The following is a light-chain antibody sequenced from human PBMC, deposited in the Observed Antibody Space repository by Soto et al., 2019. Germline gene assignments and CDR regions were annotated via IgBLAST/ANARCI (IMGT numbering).Light chain of an antibody. J-gene: IGKJ4*01. V-gene: IGKV3-20*01. CDR1: QSITSKF. CDR3: LQYGGSTTLA. Sequence: EIVLTQSPGTLSLSPGERATLSCRASQSITSKFVAWYQQRPGQPPRLLIYAASTRATGIPDRFNGSGSETDFTLTISRLEPEDFAVYYCLQYGGSTTLAFGGGTKVEI. CDR2: AAS.